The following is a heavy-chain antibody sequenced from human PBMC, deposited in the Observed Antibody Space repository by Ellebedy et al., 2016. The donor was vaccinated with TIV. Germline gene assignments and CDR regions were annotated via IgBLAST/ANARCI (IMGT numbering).Heavy chain of an antibody. CDR1: EFRFSSYA. CDR2: ILNDARRE. V-gene: IGHV3-30*18. J-gene: IGHJ4*02. Sequence: GESLKISXAASEFRFSSYAMSWVRQAPGKGLDWVAIILNDARREYYADSVKGRFTVSRDNAKNTLFLQMNSLRVEDTAVYYCAKDGLWFGELSYFDYWGQGTLVTVSS. CDR3: AKDGLWFGELSYFDY. D-gene: IGHD3-10*01.